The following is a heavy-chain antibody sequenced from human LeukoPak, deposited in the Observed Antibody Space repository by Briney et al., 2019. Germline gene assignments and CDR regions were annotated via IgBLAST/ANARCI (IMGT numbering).Heavy chain of an antibody. CDR3: ARGCGGDCAAFDN. D-gene: IGHD2-21*02. CDR1: GFTFGDYA. J-gene: IGHJ4*02. Sequence: PGGSLRLSCSGSGFTFGDYAMGWVRQAPGKGLEWVSFIRSTTYDETTEYAASVQGRFTISRDDFRGIAYLQMNSLKTEDTAVYYCARGCGGDCAAFDNWGQGTLVTVSS. V-gene: IGHV3-49*04. CDR2: IRSTTYDETT.